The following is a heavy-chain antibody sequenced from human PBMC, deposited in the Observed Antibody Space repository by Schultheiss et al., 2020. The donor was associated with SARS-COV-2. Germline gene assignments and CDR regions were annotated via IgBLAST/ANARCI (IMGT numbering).Heavy chain of an antibody. CDR2: INHSGST. CDR3: ARVVLHYYDSSGHKWGHYFDY. V-gene: IGHV4-34*01. Sequence: SETLSLTCAVSGGSISSGGYYWSWIRQPPGKGLEWIGEINHSGSTNYNPSLKSRVTISVDTSKNQFSLKLSSVTAADTAVYYCARVVLHYYDSSGHKWGHYFDYWGQGTLVTVSS. D-gene: IGHD3-22*01. CDR1: GGSISSGGYY. J-gene: IGHJ4*02.